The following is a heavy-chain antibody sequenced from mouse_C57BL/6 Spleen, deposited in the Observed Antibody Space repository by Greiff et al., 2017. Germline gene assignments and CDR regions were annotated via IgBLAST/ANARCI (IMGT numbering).Heavy chain of an antibody. Sequence: QVQLQQSGAELVKPGASVKMSCKASGYTFTSYWITWVKQRPGQGLEWIGDIYPGSGSPNYNEKFKSKATLTVDKPSSTAYMQLSSLTSEDSAVYYCARSDYYGSSYAMDYWGQGTSGTVSS. V-gene: IGHV1-55*01. CDR1: GYTFTSYW. D-gene: IGHD1-1*01. CDR3: ARSDYYGSSYAMDY. CDR2: IYPGSGSP. J-gene: IGHJ4*01.